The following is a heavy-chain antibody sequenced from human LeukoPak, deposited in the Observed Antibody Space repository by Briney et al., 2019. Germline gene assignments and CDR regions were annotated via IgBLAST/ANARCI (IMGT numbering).Heavy chain of an antibody. Sequence: GGSLRLSCAASGFTFSSYAMHWVRQAPGKGLEWVAVISYDGSNKYYADSVKGRFTISRDNSKNTLYLQMNSLRAEDTAVYYCAKDKAQNDLIVVVPAAPTSWGQGTLVTVSS. CDR3: AKDKAQNDLIVVVPAAPTS. J-gene: IGHJ4*02. CDR2: ISYDGSNK. CDR1: GFTFSSYA. D-gene: IGHD2-2*01. V-gene: IGHV3-30-3*01.